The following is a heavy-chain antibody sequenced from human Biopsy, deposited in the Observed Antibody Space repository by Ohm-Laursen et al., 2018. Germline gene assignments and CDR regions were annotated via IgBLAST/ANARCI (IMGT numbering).Heavy chain of an antibody. J-gene: IGHJ4*02. CDR1: GFTFSSHA. CDR3: ARRSTTYCSSTSCSFDY. Sequence: SLRLSCSASGFTFSSHAMSWVRQAPGKGLECVSVINGSGGSTYYADPVKGRFTISRDNSKNTLYLQMNSLRAEDTAVYYCARRSTTYCSSTSCSFDYWGQGTLVTVSS. V-gene: IGHV3-23*01. CDR2: INGSGGST. D-gene: IGHD2-2*01.